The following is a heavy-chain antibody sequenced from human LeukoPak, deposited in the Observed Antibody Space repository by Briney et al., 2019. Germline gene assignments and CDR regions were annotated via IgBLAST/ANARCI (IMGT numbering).Heavy chain of an antibody. V-gene: IGHV1-2*02. J-gene: IGHJ4*02. CDR2: VNPNSGGT. Sequence: ASVKVSCKASGYTFTSYYMHWVRQAPGQGLEWMGWVNPNSGGTNYAQNFQGRVTMTRDTSISTAYMELSRLTSDDTAVYYCARDPYGSGNYYFDYWGQGTLVTVSS. D-gene: IGHD3-10*01. CDR3: ARDPYGSGNYYFDY. CDR1: GYTFTSYY.